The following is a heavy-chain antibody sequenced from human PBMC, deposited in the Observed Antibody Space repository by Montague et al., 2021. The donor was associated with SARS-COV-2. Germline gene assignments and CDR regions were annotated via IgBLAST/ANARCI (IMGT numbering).Heavy chain of an antibody. J-gene: IGHJ6*02. V-gene: IGHV4-34*01. CDR2: INHNANT. Sequence: SETLSLTCAVPGGSLNDYYWSWIRQPPEKGLEWLGKINHNANTNXNPSLKSPVSISMDTPKNQFSLKMTSVTAADTATYYCASGIYPSGSYYNRYYCGLNIWGQGTTVTVSS. CDR1: GGSLNDYY. D-gene: IGHD3-10*01. CDR3: ASGIYPSGSYYNRYYCGLNI.